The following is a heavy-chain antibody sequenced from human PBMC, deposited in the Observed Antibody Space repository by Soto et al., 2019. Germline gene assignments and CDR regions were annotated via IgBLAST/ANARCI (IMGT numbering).Heavy chain of an antibody. J-gene: IGHJ6*02. CDR1: GGSFSNYA. CDR2: IVPIFGTP. CDR3: ARDYYDSTGHAKYYYYGLDV. V-gene: IGHV1-69*06. Sequence: KGSCKASGGSFSNYAITWVRQAPGQGPEWMGGIVPIFGTPNYAQNFQGRVTITADKSTSTAYMDLSSLRSEDTAVYHCARDYYDSTGHAKYYYYGLDVWGQGTTVTVSS. D-gene: IGHD3-22*01.